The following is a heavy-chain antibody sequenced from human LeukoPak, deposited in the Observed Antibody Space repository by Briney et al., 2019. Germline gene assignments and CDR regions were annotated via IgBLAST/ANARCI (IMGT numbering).Heavy chain of an antibody. Sequence: GGSLTLSCTVSGFTFSRYNMNWVRQAPGKGLEWVSSINSSSSHIYYAHTVKGRFTISRDNAKNSLYLNINSLRAEHTSVYYCARVQGSSTSWSGAKGLDPWGQRTLVSVLS. V-gene: IGHV3-21*01. CDR3: ARVQGSSTSWSGAKGLDP. J-gene: IGHJ5*02. D-gene: IGHD2-2*01. CDR1: GFTFSRYN. CDR2: INSSSSHI.